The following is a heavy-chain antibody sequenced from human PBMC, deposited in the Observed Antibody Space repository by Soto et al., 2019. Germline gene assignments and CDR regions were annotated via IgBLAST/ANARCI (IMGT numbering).Heavy chain of an antibody. CDR2: IYYGVRT. CDR3: ASIYSDSSAIDN. CDR1: GGSISSYY. D-gene: IGHD3-22*01. J-gene: IGHJ4*02. V-gene: IGHV4-59*01. Sequence: SETLSLTCTVSGGSISSYYWSWIRQPPGKGLEWIGYIYYGVRTNYNPSLKSRVTISVDTSKNQFSLKLSSVTAADTAVYYCASIYSDSSAIDNWGEGTMVPVSS.